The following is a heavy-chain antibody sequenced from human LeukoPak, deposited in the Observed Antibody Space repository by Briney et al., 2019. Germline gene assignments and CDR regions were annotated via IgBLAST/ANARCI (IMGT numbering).Heavy chain of an antibody. V-gene: IGHV1-18*01. CDR2: ISAYNGNT. CDR3: ARDAKYNWNYGWFDP. CDR1: GYTFTSYG. D-gene: IGHD1-7*01. Sequence: ASVKVSCKASGYTFTSYGISWVRQAPGQGLEWMGWISAYNGNTNYAQKLQGRATMTTDTSTSTAYMELRSLRSDDTAVYYCARDAKYNWNYGWFDPWGQGTLVTVSS. J-gene: IGHJ5*02.